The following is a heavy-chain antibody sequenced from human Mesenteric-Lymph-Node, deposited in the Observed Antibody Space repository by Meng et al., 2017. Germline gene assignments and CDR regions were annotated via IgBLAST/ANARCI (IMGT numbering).Heavy chain of an antibody. CDR1: GFTFAGHA. D-gene: IGHD3-16*02. V-gene: IGHV3-23*01. Sequence: GGSLRLSCAASGFTFAGHAMTWIRQAPGKGLEWVSAISGSGGSTYYADSVKGRFTISRDNAKNSLYLQMNSLRAEDTAVYYCARDRYGGYYYGMDVWGQGTKVPSP. CDR2: ISGSGGST. J-gene: IGHJ6*02. CDR3: ARDRYGGYYYGMDV.